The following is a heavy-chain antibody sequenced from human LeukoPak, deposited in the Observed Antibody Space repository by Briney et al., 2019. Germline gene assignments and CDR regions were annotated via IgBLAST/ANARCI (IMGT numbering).Heavy chain of an antibody. CDR2: ISYDRSNK. CDR1: GFTFSSYG. V-gene: IGHV3-30*03. Sequence: PGGSLRLSCAASGFTFSSYGMHWVRQAPGKGLEWVAVISYDRSNKYYADSVKGRFTISRDNSKNTLYLQMNSLRAEDTAVYYCATGIVGATGSAFDIWGQGTMVTVSS. CDR3: ATGIVGATGSAFDI. D-gene: IGHD1-26*01. J-gene: IGHJ3*02.